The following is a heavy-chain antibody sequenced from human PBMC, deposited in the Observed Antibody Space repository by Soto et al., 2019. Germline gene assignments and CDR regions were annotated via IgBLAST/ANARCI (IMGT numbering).Heavy chain of an antibody. Sequence: PGGSLRLSCAASGFTFSSYSMNWVRQAPGKGLEWVSYISSSSSTIYYADSVKGRFTISRDNAKNSLYLQMNSLRDEDTAVYYCARGGCTNGVCYQHYYYYYGMDVWGQGTTVTVSS. D-gene: IGHD2-8*01. V-gene: IGHV3-48*02. CDR1: GFTFSSYS. J-gene: IGHJ6*02. CDR2: ISSSSSTI. CDR3: ARGGCTNGVCYQHYYYYYGMDV.